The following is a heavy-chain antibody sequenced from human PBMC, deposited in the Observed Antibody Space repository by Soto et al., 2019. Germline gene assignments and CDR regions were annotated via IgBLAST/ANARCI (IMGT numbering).Heavy chain of an antibody. J-gene: IGHJ5*02. V-gene: IGHV1-18*01. CDR2: ISAYNGNT. Sequence: QVQLVQSGAEVKKPGASVKVSCKASGYTFTSYGISWVRQAPGQGLEWMGWISAYNGNTNYAQKIQGRVTMTTDTSTSTAYMELRSRRSDDTAVYYCARDPVFGVPVGWFDPWGQGTLVTVSS. CDR1: GYTFTSYG. CDR3: ARDPVFGVPVGWFDP. D-gene: IGHD3-3*01.